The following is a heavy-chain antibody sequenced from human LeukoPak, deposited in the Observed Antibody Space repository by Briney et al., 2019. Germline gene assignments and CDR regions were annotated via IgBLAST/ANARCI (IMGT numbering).Heavy chain of an antibody. CDR3: ARRSRSAARPGGYYYYMDV. D-gene: IGHD6-6*01. Sequence: GESLKISCKGSGYSFTSYWIGWVRQMPGKGLEWMGIIYPGDSDTRYSPSFQGQVTISADKSISTAYLQWSSLKASDTAMYYCARRSRSAARPGGYYYYMDVWGKGTTVTVSS. CDR2: IYPGDSDT. CDR1: GYSFTSYW. V-gene: IGHV5-51*01. J-gene: IGHJ6*03.